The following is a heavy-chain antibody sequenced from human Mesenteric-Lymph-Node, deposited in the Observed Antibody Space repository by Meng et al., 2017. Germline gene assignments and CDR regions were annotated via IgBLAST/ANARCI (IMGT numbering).Heavy chain of an antibody. V-gene: IGHV3-30*04. CDR1: GFIFSTHA. CDR3: AKDQRRYYDSGSYFEY. Sequence: GESLKISCAASGFIFSTHAIHCVRQAPGKGLEWVAVISYDGSNIYYTDSVKGRFTISRDNSKNTLYLQMNSLRPEDTAVYYCAKDQRRYYDSGSYFEYWGQGTLVTVSS. D-gene: IGHD3-10*01. CDR2: ISYDGSNI. J-gene: IGHJ4*02.